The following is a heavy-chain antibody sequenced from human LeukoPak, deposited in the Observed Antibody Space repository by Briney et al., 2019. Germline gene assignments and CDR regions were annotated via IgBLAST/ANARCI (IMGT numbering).Heavy chain of an antibody. CDR3: AKDGNKFGSQYGLGSYYGDY. CDR1: GFTFSSYG. Sequence: SGGSLRLSCAASGFTFSSYGMHWVRQAPGKGLEWVAFIRYDGSNKYYADSVKGRFTISRDNSKNTLYLQMNSLRAEDTAVYYCAKDGNKFGSQYGLGSYYGDYWGQGTLVTVSS. CDR2: IRYDGSNK. J-gene: IGHJ4*02. D-gene: IGHD3-10*01. V-gene: IGHV3-30*02.